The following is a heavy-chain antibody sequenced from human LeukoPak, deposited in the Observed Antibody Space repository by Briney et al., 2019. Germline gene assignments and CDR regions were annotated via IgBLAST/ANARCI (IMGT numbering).Heavy chain of an antibody. Sequence: PSETLSLTCAVYGGSFSGYYWSWIRQPPGKGLEWIGEINHSGSTNYNPSLKSRVTISVDTSKNQFSLKLSSVTAADTAVYYCARGRRVTTMVRGVIIVSVWFDPWGQGTLATVSS. CDR3: ARGRRVTTMVRGVIIVSVWFDP. CDR1: GGSFSGYY. D-gene: IGHD3-10*01. J-gene: IGHJ5*02. CDR2: INHSGST. V-gene: IGHV4-34*01.